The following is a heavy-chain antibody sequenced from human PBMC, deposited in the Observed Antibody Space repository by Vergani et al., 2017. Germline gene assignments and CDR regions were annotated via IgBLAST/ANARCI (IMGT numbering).Heavy chain of an antibody. CDR2: IYYSGST. J-gene: IGHJ5*02. CDR3: ARHSTVEWLVKLGWIDP. D-gene: IGHD6-19*01. V-gene: IGHV4-39*01. Sequence: QLQLQESGPGLVKPSATLSLTCSVSGASIRSSNYYWGWIRQPPGKGLEWIASIYYSGSTYYNPSLKSRVTIDTSKTQFSLKLSSVTAADTAVYFCARHSTVEWLVKLGWIDPWGQGILVTVSS. CDR1: GASIRSSNYY.